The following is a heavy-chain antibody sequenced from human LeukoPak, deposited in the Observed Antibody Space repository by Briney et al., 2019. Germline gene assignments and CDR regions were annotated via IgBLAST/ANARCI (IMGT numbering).Heavy chain of an antibody. CDR1: GYTFTCYG. CDR3: ARVYCSGGSCYVFWFDP. Sequence: ASLKVSCKASGYTFTCYGISWVRQAPGQGLEWMGRISAYNGNTNYAQKLQGRVTMTKDTSTSTAYLELRSLRSDDTAVYYCARVYCSGGSCYVFWFDPWGQGTLVTVSS. D-gene: IGHD2-15*01. CDR2: ISAYNGNT. V-gene: IGHV1-18*01. J-gene: IGHJ5*02.